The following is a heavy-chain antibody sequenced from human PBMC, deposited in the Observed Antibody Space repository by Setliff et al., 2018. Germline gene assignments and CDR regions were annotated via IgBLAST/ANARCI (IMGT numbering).Heavy chain of an antibody. D-gene: IGHD1-20*01. CDR1: RGSFSNFY. J-gene: IGHJ4*02. CDR3: SRGQDNSKVGHD. Sequence: PSETLSLTCAVDRGSFSNFYLTWIRQSPGKGLEWIGEIHPTEGAKYNPSSQSRVTMSVDTSSKQHSLKLTSVTAADTAMYYCSRGQDNSKVGHDWGQGTLVTVSS. V-gene: IGHV4-34*01. CDR2: IHPTEGA.